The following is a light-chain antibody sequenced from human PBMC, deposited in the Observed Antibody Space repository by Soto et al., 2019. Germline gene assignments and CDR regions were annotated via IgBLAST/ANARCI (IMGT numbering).Light chain of an antibody. V-gene: IGLV1-40*01. CDR3: QSYDRSLLYV. CDR1: SSNIGAGYD. J-gene: IGLJ1*01. Sequence: QSVLTQPPSVSAAPGQRVTISCTGSSSNIGAGYDVHWYQQLPGTAPKLLIYGNSNRPSGVPDRFSGSKSGTSASLAITGLQAEDEADYYCQSYDRSLLYVFGTGTKVTVL. CDR2: GNS.